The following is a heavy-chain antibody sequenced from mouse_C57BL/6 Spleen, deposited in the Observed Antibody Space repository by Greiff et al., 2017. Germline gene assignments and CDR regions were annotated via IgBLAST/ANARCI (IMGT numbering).Heavy chain of an antibody. D-gene: IGHD1-1*01. Sequence: VKLLESGPELVKPGASVKISCKASGYAFSSSWMNWVKQRPGKGLEWIGRIYPGDGDTNYNGKFKGKATLTADKSSSPAYRQLSSLTSEDSAVYFCARWDYYGSSPLDYWGQGTTLTVSS. CDR2: IYPGDGDT. CDR3: ARWDYYGSSPLDY. V-gene: IGHV1-82*01. CDR1: GYAFSSSW. J-gene: IGHJ2*01.